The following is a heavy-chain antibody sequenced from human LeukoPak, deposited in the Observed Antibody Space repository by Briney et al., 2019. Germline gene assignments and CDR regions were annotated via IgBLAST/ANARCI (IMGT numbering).Heavy chain of an antibody. D-gene: IGHD3-10*01. V-gene: IGHV3-74*01. CDR2: INSDGSTT. CDR3: ARGPYSRSAIYYNAY. CDR1: GFTLSSYW. J-gene: IGHJ4*02. Sequence: PGGSLRLSCAASGFTLSSYWMNWLRQGPGKGLVWVSRINSDGSTTSYADSVKGRFTISRDNAKNTLYLQMNSLRAEETPVYYCARGPYSRSAIYYNAYWGQGTLVTASS.